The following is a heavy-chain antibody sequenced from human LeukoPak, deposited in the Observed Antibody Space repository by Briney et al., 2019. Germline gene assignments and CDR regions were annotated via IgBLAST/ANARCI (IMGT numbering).Heavy chain of an antibody. V-gene: IGHV3-11*01. Sequence: GGSLRLSCAASGFTFSDYYMSWIRQAPGKGLEWVSYISSSGSTIYYADSVKGRFTISRDNAKNSLYLQMNSLRAEDTALYYCATGGPKLERDFDYWGQGTLVTVSS. CDR1: GFTFSDYY. J-gene: IGHJ4*02. D-gene: IGHD1-1*01. CDR2: ISSSGSTI. CDR3: ATGGPKLERDFDY.